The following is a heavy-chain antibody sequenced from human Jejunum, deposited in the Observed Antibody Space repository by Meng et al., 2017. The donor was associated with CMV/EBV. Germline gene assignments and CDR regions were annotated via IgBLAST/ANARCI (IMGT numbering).Heavy chain of an antibody. CDR3: ARAIDYGDPNWFDP. CDR1: GFTFTSYS. V-gene: IGHV3-21*01. D-gene: IGHD4-17*01. CDR2: ISGSSTYI. Sequence: SGFTFTSYSITLVRQAPGKGLEWLSYISGSSTYIYHADSVKGRFTISRDNAKNSVYLQMNRLRAEDTAVYYCARAIDYGDPNWFDPWGQGTLVTVSS. J-gene: IGHJ5*02.